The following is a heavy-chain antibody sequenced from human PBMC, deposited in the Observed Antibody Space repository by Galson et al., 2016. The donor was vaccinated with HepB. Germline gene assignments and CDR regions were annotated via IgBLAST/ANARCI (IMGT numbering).Heavy chain of an antibody. D-gene: IGHD1-26*01. CDR1: GFTFSTFA. J-gene: IGHJ4*02. Sequence: SLRLSCAASGFTFSTFAMHWVRQVPGKGLEWVAFISYDGDNKYYADSVKGRFTISRDNSKNTLYLQINSLRAEDTAVYYCAKEARLLYFDYWGQGTLVTVSS. V-gene: IGHV3-30*04. CDR3: AKEARLLYFDY. CDR2: ISYDGDNK.